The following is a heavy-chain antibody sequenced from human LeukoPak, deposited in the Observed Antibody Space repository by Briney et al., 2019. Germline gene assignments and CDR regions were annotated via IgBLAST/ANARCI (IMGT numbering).Heavy chain of an antibody. J-gene: IGHJ4*02. CDR2: INHSGST. Sequence: SETLSLTCAVYGGSFSGYYWSWIRQPPGKGLEWIGEINHSGSTNYNPSLKSRVTISVDTSKNQLSLKLSSVTAADTAVYYCARSDGYNWPIDYWGQGTLVTVSS. D-gene: IGHD5-24*01. V-gene: IGHV4-34*01. CDR1: GGSFSGYY. CDR3: ARSDGYNWPIDY.